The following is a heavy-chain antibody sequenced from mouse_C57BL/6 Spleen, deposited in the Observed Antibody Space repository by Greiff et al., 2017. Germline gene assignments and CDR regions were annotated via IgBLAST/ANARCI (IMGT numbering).Heavy chain of an antibody. CDR1: GYSITSGYY. V-gene: IGHV3-6*01. CDR2: ISYDGSN. Sequence: ESGPGLVKPSQSLSLTCSVTGYSITSGYYWNWIRQFPGNKLEWLGYISYDGSNNYNPSLKNRIPITRDTSKNQFFLKLNSVTTEDTATYYCARGNWDEDAMDYWGQGTSVTVSS. D-gene: IGHD4-1*01. J-gene: IGHJ4*01. CDR3: ARGNWDEDAMDY.